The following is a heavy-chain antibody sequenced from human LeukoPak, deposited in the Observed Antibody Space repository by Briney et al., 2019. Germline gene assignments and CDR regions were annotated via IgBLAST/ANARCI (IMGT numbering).Heavy chain of an antibody. V-gene: IGHV3-23*01. D-gene: IGHD3-10*01. CDR1: GFTFSRFA. Sequence: GGSLRLSRAASGFTFSRFAMSWVRQAPGKGLEWVSTVSGSGVTRYYADSVKGRFTVSRDNSKNTLYLQMNSLRAEDTAVYSCAKDRGTVRGVTWDYWGQGTLITVSS. CDR3: AKDRGTVRGVTWDY. CDR2: VSGSGVTR. J-gene: IGHJ4*02.